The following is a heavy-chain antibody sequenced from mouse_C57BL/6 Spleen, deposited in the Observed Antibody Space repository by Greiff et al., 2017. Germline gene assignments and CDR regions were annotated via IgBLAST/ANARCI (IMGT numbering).Heavy chain of an antibody. V-gene: IGHV1-47*01. Sequence: VQLQQSGAELVKPGASVKMSCKASGYTFTTYPIEWMKQNHGNSLEWIGNFHPYNDDTKYNEKFKGKATLTVEKSSSTVYLELSRLTSDDSAVYYCARSHYYGSRGWYFDVWGTGTTVTVSS. CDR1: GYTFTTYP. J-gene: IGHJ1*03. D-gene: IGHD1-1*01. CDR2: FHPYNDDT. CDR3: ARSHYYGSRGWYFDV.